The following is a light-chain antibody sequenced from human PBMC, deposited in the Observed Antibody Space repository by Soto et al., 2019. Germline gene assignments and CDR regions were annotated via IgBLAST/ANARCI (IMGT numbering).Light chain of an antibody. CDR1: QSVSRS. J-gene: IGKJ4*01. CDR2: DAS. Sequence: EIVLTQSPVTLSLSPGERATLSCRASQSVSRSLAWYQQKPGQAPRLLVYDASNRATGIPARFSGSESGTDFTLTISSLEPEDFAVYCCQHRGNWPLTFGGGTKVEIK. V-gene: IGKV3-11*01. CDR3: QHRGNWPLT.